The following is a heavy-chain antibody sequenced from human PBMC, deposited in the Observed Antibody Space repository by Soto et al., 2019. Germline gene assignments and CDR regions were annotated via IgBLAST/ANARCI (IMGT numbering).Heavy chain of an antibody. CDR3: AGGQWLVHRTFDY. CDR1: GFTFSSYA. CDR2: ISYDGSNK. D-gene: IGHD6-19*01. Sequence: QVQLVESGGGVVQPGRSLRLSCAASGFTFSSYAMHWVRQAPGKGLEWVAVISYDGSNKYYADSVKGRFTISRDNSKNTLYLQMNSLGAEDTAVYYCAGGQWLVHRTFDYWGQGTLVTVSS. V-gene: IGHV3-30-3*01. J-gene: IGHJ4*02.